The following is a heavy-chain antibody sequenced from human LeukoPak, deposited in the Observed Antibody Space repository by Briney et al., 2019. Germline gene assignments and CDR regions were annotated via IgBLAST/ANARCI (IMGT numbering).Heavy chain of an antibody. Sequence: GRSLRLSCAASGFTFSSYGMHWVRQAPGKGLEWVAVIFYDGSKTNYADSVKGRFTISRDNSRSTLHLQMNSLRTEDTAVYYCAKVGVSSSWNYYYYGMDVWGQGTTVTVSS. CDR3: AKVGVSSSWNYYYYGMDV. CDR2: IFYDGSKT. V-gene: IGHV3-33*06. J-gene: IGHJ6*02. D-gene: IGHD6-13*01. CDR1: GFTFSSYG.